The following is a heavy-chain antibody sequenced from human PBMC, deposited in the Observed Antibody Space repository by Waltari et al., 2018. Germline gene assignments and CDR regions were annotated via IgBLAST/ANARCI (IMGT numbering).Heavy chain of an antibody. Sequence: QVQLVQSGAEVKKPGSSVKVSCKASGGTFSSYAISWVRQAPGQGLEWMVGIIHIFGTANYGQKFQGRVTITADKSTRTAYMELSSLRSEDTAVYYCAAPQSQYSSSWWELDYWGQGTLVTVSS. J-gene: IGHJ4*02. D-gene: IGHD6-13*01. V-gene: IGHV1-69*14. CDR3: AAPQSQYSSSWWELDY. CDR1: GGTFSSYA. CDR2: IIHIFGTA.